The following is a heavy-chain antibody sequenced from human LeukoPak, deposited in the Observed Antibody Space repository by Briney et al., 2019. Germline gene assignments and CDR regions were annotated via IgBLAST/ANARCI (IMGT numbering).Heavy chain of an antibody. J-gene: IGHJ4*02. V-gene: IGHV3-53*01. Sequence: GGSLRLSSAASSGNIISIHILGCRQAPGKGLEWVSLMYSHGAPDYSDSVKGRFTISRDTSKNTLYLQMNSLRAEDTAVYFCASYSNELHFFDYWGQGTLVTVSS. D-gene: IGHD6-13*01. CDR2: MYSHGAP. CDR1: SGNIISIH. CDR3: ASYSNELHFFDY.